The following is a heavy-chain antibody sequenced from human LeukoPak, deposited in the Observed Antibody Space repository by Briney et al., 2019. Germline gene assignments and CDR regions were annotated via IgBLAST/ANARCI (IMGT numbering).Heavy chain of an antibody. J-gene: IGHJ4*02. D-gene: IGHD5-12*01. CDR1: GGSISSSTYY. CDR2: IYYSGST. V-gene: IGHV4-39*01. CDR3: ARHGVLKYSDYERRFDY. Sequence: PSETLSLTCTVSGGSISSSTYYWGWIRQPPGKGLEWIGSIYYSGSTYYNPSLKSRVTISVDTSKNQFSLKLSSVTAADTAVYYCARHGVLKYSDYERRFDYWGQGTLVTVSS.